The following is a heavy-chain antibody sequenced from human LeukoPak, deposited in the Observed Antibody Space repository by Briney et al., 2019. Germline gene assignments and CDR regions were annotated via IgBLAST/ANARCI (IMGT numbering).Heavy chain of an antibody. V-gene: IGHV3-23*01. CDR3: AKGSLGSWYFFDY. J-gene: IGHJ4*02. D-gene: IGHD6-13*01. CDR1: GFTFSNYA. Sequence: GGSLRLSCAASGFTFSNYAMSWVRQAPGKGPEWVSTISGSGGNTYYADSVKGRFTISRDNSENTLYLQMNSLRAEDTALYYCAKGSLGSWYFFDYWGQGTLVTVSA. CDR2: ISGSGGNT.